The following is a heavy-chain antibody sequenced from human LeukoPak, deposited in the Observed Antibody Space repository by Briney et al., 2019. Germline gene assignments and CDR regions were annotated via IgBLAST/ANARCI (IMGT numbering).Heavy chain of an antibody. CDR3: AKDANPVVVTAIYAFDI. CDR2: ISYDGSNK. Sequence: PGGSLRLSCAASGFTFSSYGMHWVRQAPGKGLEWVAVISYDGSNKYYADSVKGRFTISRDNSKNTLYLQMNSLRAEDTAVYYCAKDANPVVVTAIYAFDIWGQGTMVTVSS. J-gene: IGHJ3*02. D-gene: IGHD2-21*02. CDR1: GFTFSSYG. V-gene: IGHV3-30*18.